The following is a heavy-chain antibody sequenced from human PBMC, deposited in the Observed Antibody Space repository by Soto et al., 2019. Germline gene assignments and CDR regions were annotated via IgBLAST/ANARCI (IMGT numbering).Heavy chain of an antibody. CDR1: GYTFTDYH. V-gene: IGHV1-2*02. J-gene: IGHJ5*01. CDR2: INANNDGA. D-gene: IGHD6-25*01. CDR3: PREGGSDALAPNHNWFDT. Sequence: QVQLVQSGGDVKKPGASLRVSCKSSGYTFTDYHIHWVRQSPGQVLEFMGWINANNDGAGSAQQFQGRLTVTRDTSISTVYMELSNLTSDTKAVYFYPREGGSDALAPNHNWFDTWGHGTKV.